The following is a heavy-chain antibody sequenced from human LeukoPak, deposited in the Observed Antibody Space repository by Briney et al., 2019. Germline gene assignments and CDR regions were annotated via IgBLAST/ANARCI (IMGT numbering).Heavy chain of an antibody. CDR2: ISAYNGNT. Sequence: GASVKVSCKASGYTFTSYGISWVRQAPGQGLEWMGWISAYNGNTNYAQKLQGRVTMTTDTSTSTAYMELRSLRSDDTAVYYCAGTGSPGYCSSTSCYPYWGQGTLVTVSS. D-gene: IGHD2-2*01. J-gene: IGHJ4*02. V-gene: IGHV1-18*01. CDR1: GYTFTSYG. CDR3: AGTGSPGYCSSTSCYPY.